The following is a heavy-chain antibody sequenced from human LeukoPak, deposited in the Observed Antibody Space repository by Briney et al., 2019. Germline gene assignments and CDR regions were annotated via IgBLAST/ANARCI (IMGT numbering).Heavy chain of an antibody. CDR2: IYYSGST. Sequence: PSETLSLTCTVSGGSISRSGYYWSWIRQHPGKGLEWIGYIYYSGSTYYNPSLKSRVTISVDTSKNQFSLKMSSVTAADTAVYYCARDLRSSSSSGINYYGMDVWGQGTTVTVSS. CDR3: ARDLRSSSSSGINYYGMDV. D-gene: IGHD6-6*01. CDR1: GGSISRSGYY. J-gene: IGHJ6*02. V-gene: IGHV4-31*03.